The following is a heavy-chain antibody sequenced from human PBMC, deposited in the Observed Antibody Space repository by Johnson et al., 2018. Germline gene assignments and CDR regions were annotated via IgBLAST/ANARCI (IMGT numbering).Heavy chain of an antibody. CDR3: AKHIVVVTAILGAFDI. CDR1: GFTFSGSA. CDR2: IRSKANSYAT. Sequence: VQLVQSGGGLVQPGGSLKLSCAASGFTFSGSAMHWVRQASGKGLEWVGRIRSKANSYATAYAASVKGRFTISRDDSKNTAYLQMNSLRAEDTAVYYCAKHIVVVTAILGAFDIWGPGTMVTVS. J-gene: IGHJ3*02. D-gene: IGHD2-21*02. V-gene: IGHV3-73*01.